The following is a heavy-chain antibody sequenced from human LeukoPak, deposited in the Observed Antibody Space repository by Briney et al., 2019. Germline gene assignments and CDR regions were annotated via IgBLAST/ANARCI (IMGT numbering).Heavy chain of an antibody. CDR2: IIPIFGTA. CDR1: GGTFSSYA. J-gene: IGHJ4*02. Sequence: ASVKVSCKASGGTFSSYATSWVRQAPGQGLEWMGGIIPIFGTANYAQKFQGRVTITADESTSTAYMELSSLRSEDTAVYYCARSAVVFDYYDSSGYYYFDYWGQGTLVTVSS. D-gene: IGHD3-22*01. V-gene: IGHV1-69*13. CDR3: ARSAVVFDYYDSSGYYYFDY.